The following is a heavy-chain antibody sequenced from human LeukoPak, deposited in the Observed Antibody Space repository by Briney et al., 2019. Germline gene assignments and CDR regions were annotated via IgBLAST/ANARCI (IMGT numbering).Heavy chain of an antibody. V-gene: IGHV6-1*01. CDR1: GDSVSSTDAA. CDR3: ARSYGWLNGN. J-gene: IGHJ4*02. D-gene: IGHD3-16*01. Sequence: SQTLSLTCAISGDSVSSTDAAWNWIRQSPSRGLEWLGRTYYMSKWYSDYAVSVKGRITINPDTSKNQFSLHLKSVTPEDSAVYYCARSYGWLNGNWGQGALVTVSS. CDR2: TYYMSKWYS.